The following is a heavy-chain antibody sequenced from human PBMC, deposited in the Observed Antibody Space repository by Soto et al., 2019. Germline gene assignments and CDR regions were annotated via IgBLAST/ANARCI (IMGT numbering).Heavy chain of an antibody. J-gene: IGHJ6*02. CDR3: ARGGMGYLYYYGMDV. Sequence: GGSLRLSCAASGFTFSSYSMNWVRQAPGKGLEWVSSISSSSYIYYADSVKGRFTISRDNAKNSLYLQMNSLRAEDTAVYYCARGGMGYLYYYGMDVWGQGTTVTVSS. D-gene: IGHD5-12*01. V-gene: IGHV3-21*01. CDR2: ISSSSYI. CDR1: GFTFSSYS.